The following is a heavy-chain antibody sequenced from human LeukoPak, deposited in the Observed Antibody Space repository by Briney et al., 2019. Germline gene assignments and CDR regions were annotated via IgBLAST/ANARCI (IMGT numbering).Heavy chain of an antibody. J-gene: IGHJ4*02. CDR2: IRYDGSNK. CDR3: AGGLIQLWLEGRC. Sequence: GGSLRLSCAASGFTFSSYGMHWVRQAPGKGLEWVAFIRYDGSNKYYADSVKGRFTISRDNSKNTLYLQMNSLRAEDTAVYYCAGGLIQLWLEGRCWGQGTLVTVSS. D-gene: IGHD5-18*01. V-gene: IGHV3-30*02. CDR1: GFTFSSYG.